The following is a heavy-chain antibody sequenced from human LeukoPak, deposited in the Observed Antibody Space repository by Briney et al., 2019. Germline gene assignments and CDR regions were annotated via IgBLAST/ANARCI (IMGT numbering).Heavy chain of an antibody. J-gene: IGHJ5*02. V-gene: IGHV4-61*02. Sequence: SETLSLTCTVSGGSISSGSYYWSWVRQPAGKGLEWIGRIYTSGSTTYNPSLKSRATISVDTSKNQFSLKLSSVTAADTAVYYCAREDYDILTGYPRFDPWGQGTLVTVSS. CDR3: AREDYDILTGYPRFDP. D-gene: IGHD3-9*01. CDR2: IYTSGST. CDR1: GGSISSGSYY.